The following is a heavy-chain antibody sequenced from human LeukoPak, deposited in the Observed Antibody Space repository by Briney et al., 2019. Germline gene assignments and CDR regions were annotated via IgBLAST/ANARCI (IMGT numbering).Heavy chain of an antibody. Sequence: GGSLRLSCAASGFTFSSYSMKWVRQAPGKGLEWVSSISSTGSYIYYADSVKGRFIVSRDNAKNSLYLQMNSLRGEDTAVYYCARSSGYPFFDYWGQGTLVTVSS. CDR3: ARSSGYPFFDY. D-gene: IGHD3-22*01. V-gene: IGHV3-21*01. J-gene: IGHJ4*02. CDR1: GFTFSSYS. CDR2: ISSTGSYI.